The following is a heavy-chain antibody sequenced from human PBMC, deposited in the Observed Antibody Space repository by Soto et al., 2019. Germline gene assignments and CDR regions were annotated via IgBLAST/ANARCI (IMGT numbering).Heavy chain of an antibody. CDR3: ATHSSGYYLVLEYYFDY. CDR2: ISYDGSNK. CDR1: GFTFSSYG. J-gene: IGHJ4*02. Sequence: PGGSLRLSCAASGFTFSSYGMHWVRQAPGKGLEWVAVISYDGSNKYYADSVKGRFTISRHNSKNTLYLQMNSLRAEDTAVYYCATHSSGYYLVLEYYFDYWGQGTLVTVSS. D-gene: IGHD3-22*01. V-gene: IGHV3-30*03.